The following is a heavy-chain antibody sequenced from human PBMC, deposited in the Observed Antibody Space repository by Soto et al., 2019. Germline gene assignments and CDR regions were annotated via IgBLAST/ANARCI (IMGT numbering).Heavy chain of an antibody. V-gene: IGHV3-23*01. D-gene: IGHD6-19*01. CDR2: ISGSGGST. CDR1: GFTFSSYA. J-gene: IGHJ1*01. Sequence: QPGGSLRLSCAASGFTFSSYAMSWVRQAPGKGLEWVSAISGSGGSTYYADSVKGRFTISRDNSKNTLFLQMNSLRAEDTAVYYCAKAVAGITEYFQHWGQGTLVTVSS. CDR3: AKAVAGITEYFQH.